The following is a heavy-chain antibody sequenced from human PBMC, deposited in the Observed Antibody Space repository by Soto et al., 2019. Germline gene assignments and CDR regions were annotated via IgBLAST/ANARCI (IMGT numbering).Heavy chain of an antibody. V-gene: IGHV1-69*01. D-gene: IGHD3-16*01. Sequence: QVQLVQSGADVKKPGSSLKVSCRTSGGSFGSSAISWVRQAPAQGLEWMGEIIPVFDKANYAQNFQDRLTITADESTGTVFMQLSSLRSDDTAVYFCARLRRDWGDAFDLWGQGTFVTVSS. CDR1: GGSFGSSA. CDR3: ARLRRDWGDAFDL. CDR2: IIPVFDKA. J-gene: IGHJ3*01.